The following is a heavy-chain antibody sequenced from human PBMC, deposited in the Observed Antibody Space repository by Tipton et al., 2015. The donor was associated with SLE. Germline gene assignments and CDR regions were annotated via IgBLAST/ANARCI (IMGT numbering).Heavy chain of an antibody. CDR2: TYYRSKWYT. D-gene: IGHD5-18*01. CDR3: AREQTDAYTYGPIDY. V-gene: IGHV6-1*01. Sequence: GLVKPSQTLSLTCAISGDSVSSNSAAWNWIRQSPSRGLEWLGRTYYRSKWYTEYAGSVRSRITINPDTSKNQFSLKLTSVTAADTSLYYCAREQTDAYTYGPIDYWGQGTLVTVSS. CDR1: GDSVSSNSAA. J-gene: IGHJ4*02.